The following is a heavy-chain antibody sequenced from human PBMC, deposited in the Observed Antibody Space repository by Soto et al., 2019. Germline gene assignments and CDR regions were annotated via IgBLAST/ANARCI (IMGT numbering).Heavy chain of an antibody. J-gene: IGHJ1*01. CDR1: GGSISSDDYY. CDR3: ARDLDGLHDDTSGPFPRPG. V-gene: IGHV4-30-4*01. CDR2: IHSSGSI. D-gene: IGHD3-22*01. Sequence: SETLSLTCTVSGGSISSDDYYWSWIRQAPGRGLEWIGYIHSSGSIYYNPSLKSRATMSIDTAGNQFSLKVSSVTVADTAVYYCARDLDGLHDDTSGPFPRPGWGQCTLVTVSS.